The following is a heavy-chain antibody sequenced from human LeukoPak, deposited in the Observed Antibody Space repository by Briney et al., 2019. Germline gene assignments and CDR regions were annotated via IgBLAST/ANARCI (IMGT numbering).Heavy chain of an antibody. J-gene: IGHJ6*03. CDR2: IIASGGST. CDR3: AKVMKGSERLTMVRGVIIKTAGLYYMDV. Sequence: PGGSLRLSCAASGFTLSSYAMSWVRQAPGKGLEWVSSIIASGGSTNYADSVKGRFTISRDNSKNTVYLQMNSLRAEDTAVYYCAKVMKGSERLTMVRGVIIKTAGLYYMDVWGKGTTVTVSS. CDR1: GFTLSSYA. D-gene: IGHD3-10*01. V-gene: IGHV3-23*01.